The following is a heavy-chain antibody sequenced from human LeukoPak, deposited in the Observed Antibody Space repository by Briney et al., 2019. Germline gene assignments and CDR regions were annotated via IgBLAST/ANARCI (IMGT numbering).Heavy chain of an antibody. CDR2: IIPIFGTA. V-gene: IGHV1-69*05. J-gene: IGHJ3*02. CDR3: ARDLLGHDAFDI. Sequence: SVKVSCKASGATFSSYAISWVRQAPGQGLEWMGRIIPIFGTANYAQKFQGRVTITTDESTSTAYMELSSLRSEDTAVYYCARDLLGHDAFDIWGQGTMVTVSS. D-gene: IGHD7-27*01. CDR1: GATFSSYA.